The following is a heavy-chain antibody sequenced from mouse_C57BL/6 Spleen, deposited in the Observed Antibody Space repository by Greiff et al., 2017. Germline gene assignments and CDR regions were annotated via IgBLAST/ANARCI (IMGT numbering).Heavy chain of an antibody. Sequence: QVQLQQSGAELVRPGASVTLSCKASGYTFTDYEMHWVKQTPVHGLEWIGAIDPETGGTAYNQKFKGKAILTADKSSSTAYMELRSLTSEDSAVYYCTRWEGGYDWYFDVWGTGTTVTVSS. CDR1: GYTFTDYE. CDR2: IDPETGGT. J-gene: IGHJ1*03. CDR3: TRWEGGYDWYFDV. D-gene: IGHD2-2*01. V-gene: IGHV1-15*01.